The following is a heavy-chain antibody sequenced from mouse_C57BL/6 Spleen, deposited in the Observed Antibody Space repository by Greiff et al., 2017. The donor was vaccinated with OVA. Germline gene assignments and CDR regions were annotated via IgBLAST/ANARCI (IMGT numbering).Heavy chain of an antibody. CDR3: ARGLLRERDV. Sequence: EVQLVESGGDLVKPGGSLKLSCAASGFTFSSYGMSWVRQTPDKRLEWVATISSGGSYTYYPDSVKGRFTISRDNAKNTLYLQMSSLKSEDTAMYYCARGLLRERDVWGTGTTVTVSS. D-gene: IGHD1-1*01. CDR1: GFTFSSYG. V-gene: IGHV5-6*01. CDR2: ISSGGSYT. J-gene: IGHJ1*03.